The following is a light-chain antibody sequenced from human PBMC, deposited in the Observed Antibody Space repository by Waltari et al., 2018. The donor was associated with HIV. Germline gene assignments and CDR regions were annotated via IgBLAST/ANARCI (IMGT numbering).Light chain of an antibody. V-gene: IGKV1-5*03. CDR3: QQYETDSRT. Sequence: DIQMTQSPSSVSASVGDGGTITCRASEDINKWLAWYQQKPGKAPNLLIYKATVLETGVPSRFSGSVSGTDFTLTINNLQSDDFATYYCQQYETDSRTFGQGTKV. CDR1: EDINKW. J-gene: IGKJ1*01. CDR2: KAT.